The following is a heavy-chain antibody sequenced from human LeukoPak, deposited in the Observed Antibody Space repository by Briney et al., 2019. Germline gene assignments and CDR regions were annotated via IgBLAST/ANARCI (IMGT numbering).Heavy chain of an antibody. J-gene: IGHJ6*03. CDR3: ARINHYYYYYYMDV. D-gene: IGHD3-16*01. V-gene: IGHV4-39*01. Sequence: PSETLSLTCTVSGGSISSSSYHWGWIRQPPGKGLEWIGHIFYSANTYYNPSLKSRVTISEDTSKNQFSLKLTSVTAADTAVYYCARINHYYYYYYMDVWGKGTAATVSS. CDR2: IFYSANT. CDR1: GGSISSSSYH.